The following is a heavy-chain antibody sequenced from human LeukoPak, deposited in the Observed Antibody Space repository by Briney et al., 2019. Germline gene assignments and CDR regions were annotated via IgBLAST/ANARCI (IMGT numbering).Heavy chain of an antibody. V-gene: IGHV1-8*01. Sequence: ASVKVSCKASGYTFTSYDINWVRQATGQGLEWMGWMNPNSGNTGYAQKFQGRVTMTRNTSISTAYMELSSLRSEDTAVYYCARHPYSGSCISNICYRWFDPWGQGTLVTVS. CDR1: GYTFTSYD. J-gene: IGHJ5*02. CDR2: MNPNSGNT. D-gene: IGHD2-2*02. CDR3: ARHPYSGSCISNICYRWFDP.